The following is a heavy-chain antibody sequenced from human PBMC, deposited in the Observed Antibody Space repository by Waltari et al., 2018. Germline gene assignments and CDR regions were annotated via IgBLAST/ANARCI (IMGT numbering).Heavy chain of an antibody. J-gene: IGHJ4*02. CDR2: VDPEDGET. V-gene: IGHV1-69-2*01. CDR3: ATDLDGYLDY. CDR1: GDHFTDEH. Sequence: EVQLVQSGAEVKKPGATVKISCKASGDHFTDEHLPGVQQAPGKGLEWMGRVDPEDGETIYAEKFQGRVTITADTSTDTAYMELSSLRSEDTAVYYCATDLDGYLDYWGQGTLVTVSS.